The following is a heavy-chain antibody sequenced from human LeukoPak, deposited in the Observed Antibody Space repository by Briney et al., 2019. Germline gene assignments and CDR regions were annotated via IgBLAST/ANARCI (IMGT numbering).Heavy chain of an antibody. Sequence: GGSLRLSCAASGFTFSRYSMHWVRQAPGKGLVWVSHVNSDGSGTDYADSVRGRFTISRDNSKNTLYLQMNSLRVEDTAVYYCARVGGHWGQGTLVTVSS. CDR2: VNSDGSGT. CDR1: GFTFSRYS. D-gene: IGHD3-10*01. J-gene: IGHJ4*02. CDR3: ARVGGH. V-gene: IGHV3-74*01.